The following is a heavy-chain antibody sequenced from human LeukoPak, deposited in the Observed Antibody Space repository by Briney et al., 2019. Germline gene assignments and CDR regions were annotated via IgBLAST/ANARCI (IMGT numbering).Heavy chain of an antibody. CDR3: ARGPRLDSSGWYYGAFDI. J-gene: IGHJ3*02. Sequence: GGSLRLSCAASGFTVSSNSMTWVRQAPGKGLEWVSLIKSDGRTYYADSVKGRFTISRDNSKNTLYLQMNSLRAEDTAVYYCARGPRLDSSGWYYGAFDIWGQGTMVTVSS. D-gene: IGHD6-19*01. CDR1: GFTVSSNS. V-gene: IGHV3-53*01. CDR2: IKSDGRT.